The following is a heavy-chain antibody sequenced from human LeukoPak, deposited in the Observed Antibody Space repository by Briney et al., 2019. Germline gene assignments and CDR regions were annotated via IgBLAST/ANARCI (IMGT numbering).Heavy chain of an antibody. CDR2: INPNSGGS. J-gene: IGHJ5*02. CDR1: GYTFTAYY. CDR3: ARDYTLLWFGDNNWFDP. V-gene: IGHV1-2*02. D-gene: IGHD3-10*01. Sequence: ASVKVSCKASGYTFTAYYMHWVRQAPAQGLEWMGWINPNSGGSNYAQKFQGRVTMTRDTSISTAYMELSRLRSDDTAVYYCARDYTLLWFGDNNWFDPWGQGTLVTVSS.